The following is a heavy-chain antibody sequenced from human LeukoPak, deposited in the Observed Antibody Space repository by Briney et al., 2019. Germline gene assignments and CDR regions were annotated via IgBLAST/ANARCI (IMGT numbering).Heavy chain of an antibody. CDR1: GGSISSYY. CDR2: IYYSGST. Sequence: SETLSLTCTVSGGSISSYYWSWIRQPPGKGLEWTGYIYYSGSTNYNPSLKSRVTISVDTSKNQFSLKLNSVTAADTAVYYCARVSGYDWESFYDYWGQGTLVTVSS. J-gene: IGHJ4*02. D-gene: IGHD5-12*01. V-gene: IGHV4-59*01. CDR3: ARVSGYDWESFYDY.